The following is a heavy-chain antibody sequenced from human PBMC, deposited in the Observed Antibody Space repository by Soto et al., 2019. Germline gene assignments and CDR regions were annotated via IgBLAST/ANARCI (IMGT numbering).Heavy chain of an antibody. D-gene: IGHD1-26*01. CDR1: GGCISSYY. V-gene: IGHV4-59*01. J-gene: IGHJ3*02. CDR3: ARRSQSYAWDI. CDR2: IYYSGST. Sequence: PAETLALTFTVSGGCISSYYWSWIRQPPGKGLEWIGYIYYSGSTNYNPSLKSRVTISVDTSKNQFSLKLSSVPAANTAVYDCARRSQSYAWDIWGHRTRVTVS.